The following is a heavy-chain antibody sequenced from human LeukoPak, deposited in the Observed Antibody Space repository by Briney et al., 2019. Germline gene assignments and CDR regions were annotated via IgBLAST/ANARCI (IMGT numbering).Heavy chain of an antibody. CDR1: GGSFSGYY. D-gene: IGHD6-6*01. J-gene: IGHJ6*03. Sequence: KPSETLSLTCAVYGGSFSGYYWSWNRQPPGKGLEWIGEINHSGSTNYNPSLKSRVTISVDTSKNQFSLKLSSVTAADTAVYYCARSSSFRYYYYYMDVWGEGTTVTVSS. CDR2: INHSGST. V-gene: IGHV4-34*01. CDR3: ARSSSFRYYYYYMDV.